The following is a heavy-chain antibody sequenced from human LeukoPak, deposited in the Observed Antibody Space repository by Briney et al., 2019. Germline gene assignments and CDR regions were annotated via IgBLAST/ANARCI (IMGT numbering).Heavy chain of an antibody. J-gene: IGHJ4*02. CDR1: GGSISSYY. Sequence: PSETLSLTCTVSGGSISSYYWSWIRQPPGKGLEWIGYIYYSGSTNYNPSLKSRVTISVDTSKNQFSLKLSSVTAADTAVYYCARLFYGSHFDYWGQGTLVTVSS. D-gene: IGHD2/OR15-2a*01. CDR2: IYYSGST. V-gene: IGHV4-59*08. CDR3: ARLFYGSHFDY.